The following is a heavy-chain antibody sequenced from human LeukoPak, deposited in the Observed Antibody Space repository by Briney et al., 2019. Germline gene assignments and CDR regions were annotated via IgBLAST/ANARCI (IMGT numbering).Heavy chain of an antibody. CDR1: RYTHTTVG. CDR2: IDTDSGKT. Sequence: ASVKVSCKASRYTHTTVGISCVRQSPGQGLEARGWIDTDSGKTNYSQKFQRRVSMTSETSTIKVYMEMRSLRSDDTAVYYCVRDRGIAEADAIDSWGQGTLVTVSS. D-gene: IGHD6-13*01. CDR3: VRDRGIAEADAIDS. J-gene: IGHJ5*02. V-gene: IGHV1-18*01.